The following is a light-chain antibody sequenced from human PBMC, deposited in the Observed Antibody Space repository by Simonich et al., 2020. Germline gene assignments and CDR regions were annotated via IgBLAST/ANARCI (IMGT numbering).Light chain of an antibody. Sequence: NFMLTQPHSVSESPGKTVTISCTRSSGSIASNYVQGYQQRTGSAPTTVIYEYNQRPSGVPDRFSGSIDSSSNSASLTISGLKTEDEADYYCQSYDSSIWVFGGGTKLTVL. V-gene: IGLV6-57*03. CDR2: EYN. CDR1: SGSIASNY. J-gene: IGLJ3*02. CDR3: QSYDSSIWV.